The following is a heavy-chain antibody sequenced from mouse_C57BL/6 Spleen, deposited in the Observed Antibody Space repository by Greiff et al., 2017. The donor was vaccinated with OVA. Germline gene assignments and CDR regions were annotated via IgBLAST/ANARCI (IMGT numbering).Heavy chain of an antibody. CDR1: GYTFTDYY. D-gene: IGHD1-1*01. Sequence: EVQLQQSGPELVKPGASVKISCKASGYTFTDYYMNWVKQSHGKSLEWIGDINPNNGGTSYNQKFKGKATLTVDKSSSTAYMELRSLTSEDSAVYYCARSRYGSSYWFAYWGQGTLVTVSA. J-gene: IGHJ3*01. CDR3: ARSRYGSSYWFAY. V-gene: IGHV1-26*01. CDR2: INPNNGGT.